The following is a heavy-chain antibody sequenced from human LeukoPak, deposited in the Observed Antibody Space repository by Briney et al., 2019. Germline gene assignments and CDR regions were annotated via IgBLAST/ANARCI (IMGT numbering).Heavy chain of an antibody. CDR1: GGTFSSYA. J-gene: IGHJ4*02. D-gene: IGHD4-11*01. CDR3: ARGRRYGNENYYFDY. CDR2: IIPILGIA. V-gene: IGHV1-69*04. Sequence: GASVKVSCKASGGTFSSYAISWVRQAPGQGLEGMGRIIPILGIANYAQKFQGRVTITADKSTSTAYMELSSLRSEDTAVYYCARGRRYGNENYYFDYWGQGTLVTVSS.